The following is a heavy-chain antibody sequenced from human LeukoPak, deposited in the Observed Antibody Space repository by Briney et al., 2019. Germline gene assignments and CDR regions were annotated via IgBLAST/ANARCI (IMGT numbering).Heavy chain of an antibody. D-gene: IGHD3-10*01. CDR3: ARAGFGPLPF. J-gene: IGHJ4*02. CDR1: GFTLSSYS. V-gene: IGHV3-48*04. Sequence: PGGSRRLSCAASGFTLSSYSMIWVRQAPGKGLEWLSYISSSSSMIYYADAVKGRFTISRDNANNSLYLQMNSLRVEDTAVYYCARAGFGPLPFWGQGILVTVSS. CDR2: ISSSSSMI.